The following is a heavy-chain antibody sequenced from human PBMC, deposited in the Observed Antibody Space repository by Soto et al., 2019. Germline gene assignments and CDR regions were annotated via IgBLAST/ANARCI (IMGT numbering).Heavy chain of an antibody. CDR2: ICPGDSDT. V-gene: IGHV5-51*01. CDR3: VAYSGSSGRHFDY. J-gene: IGHJ4*02. CDR1: GYSFTSYW. D-gene: IGHD6-6*01. Sequence: PGESLKISCKGSGYSFTSYWIGWVRQMPGKGLEWMGMICPGDSDTRYSPSFQGQVTISADKSIITAYLQWSSLKASDTAMYYCVAYSGSSGRHFDYWGQGTLVTVSS.